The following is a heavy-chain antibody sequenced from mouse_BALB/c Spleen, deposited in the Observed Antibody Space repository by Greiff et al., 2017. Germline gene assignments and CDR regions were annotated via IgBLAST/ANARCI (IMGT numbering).Heavy chain of an antibody. V-gene: IGHV14-3*02. CDR1: GFNIKDTY. J-gene: IGHJ4*01. CDR2: IDPANGNT. Sequence: VQLQQSGAELVKPGASVKLSCTASGFNIKDTYMHWVKQRPEQGLEWIGRIDPANGNTKYDPKFQGKATITADTSSNTAYLQHSSLTSEDTAVYYCARYDYYAMDYWGQGTSVTVAS. CDR3: ARYDYYAMDY.